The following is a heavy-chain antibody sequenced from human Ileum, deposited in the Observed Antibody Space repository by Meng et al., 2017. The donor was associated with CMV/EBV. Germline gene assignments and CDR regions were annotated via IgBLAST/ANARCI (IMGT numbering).Heavy chain of an antibody. Sequence: EAGPRLVKLSETLSLTSPVSGDPIKNYYRAWPRQPAGKGLEWLGRIHYSGGTDDNPSLKSRVTLSIDTSKNQLSLKIYSVTAADTAVYYCARAGARGVPVDLWGQGTLVTVSS. J-gene: IGHJ4*02. CDR3: ARAGARGVPVDL. CDR2: IHYSGGT. V-gene: IGHV4-4*07. D-gene: IGHD3-10*01. CDR1: GDPIKNYY.